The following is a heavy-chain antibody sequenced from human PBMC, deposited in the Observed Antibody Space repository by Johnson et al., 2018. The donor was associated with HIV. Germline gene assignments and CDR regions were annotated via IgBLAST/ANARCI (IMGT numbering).Heavy chain of an antibody. CDR1: EFTFSNYP. Sequence: QVQLVESGGGVVQPGRSLRLSCEASEFTFSNYPMHWVRQAPGKGLEWVAVISYDGSNKYYADSVKGRFIISRDNSKNTLYLQMNSLRPEDTAVYYCAKDQLVGATYAAFDIWGQGTMVTVSS. CDR3: AKDQLVGATYAAFDI. J-gene: IGHJ3*02. V-gene: IGHV3-30*04. D-gene: IGHD1-26*01. CDR2: ISYDGSNK.